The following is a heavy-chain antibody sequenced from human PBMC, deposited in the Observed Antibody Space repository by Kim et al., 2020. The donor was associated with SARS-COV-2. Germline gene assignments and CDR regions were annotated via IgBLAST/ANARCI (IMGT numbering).Heavy chain of an antibody. D-gene: IGHD3-22*01. V-gene: IGHV4-31*02. J-gene: IGHJ4*02. Sequence: LKSRVTISVDRSKNQFSLKLSSVTAADTAVYYCARGDYYYDTSGKGVDYWGQGTLVTVSS. CDR3: ARGDYYYDTSGKGVDY.